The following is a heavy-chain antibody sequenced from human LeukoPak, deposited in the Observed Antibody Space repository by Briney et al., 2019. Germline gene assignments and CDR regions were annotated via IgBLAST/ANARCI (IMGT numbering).Heavy chain of an antibody. V-gene: IGHV3-66*01. CDR1: GFTVNSYY. CDR3: AKERSLEIAVAGTIFDY. J-gene: IGHJ4*02. D-gene: IGHD6-19*01. CDR2: IYSCGDP. Sequence: GGSQRLSCAASGFTVNSYYMVEVRHAPGKAVEGVSVIYSCGDPYFAGSVKGRFPILRDNPKELIVLEMSNLKAEDIAVYYCAKERSLEIAVAGTIFDYWGQGTLVTVSS.